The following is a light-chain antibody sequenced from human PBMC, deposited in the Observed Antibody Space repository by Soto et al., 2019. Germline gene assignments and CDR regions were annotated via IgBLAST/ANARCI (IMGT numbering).Light chain of an antibody. J-gene: IGKJ3*01. Sequence: EVVLTQSPGTLSLSPGERATLSCRASQSVTGSYLAWYQQKPGQAPRLLIYGASSRATGIPDRFSGIGSGTDFTLTISRLEPEDFGVYYCQQYGYSPFTFGPGTKVDIK. CDR2: GAS. CDR1: QSVTGSY. V-gene: IGKV3-20*01. CDR3: QQYGYSPFT.